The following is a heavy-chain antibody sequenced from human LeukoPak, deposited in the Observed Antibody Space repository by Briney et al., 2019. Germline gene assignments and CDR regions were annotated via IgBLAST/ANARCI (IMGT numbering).Heavy chain of an antibody. D-gene: IGHD3-3*01. CDR2: IYYSGST. CDR1: GGSISSYY. Sequence: SETLSLTCTVSGGSISSYYWSWIRQPPGKGLEWIGYIYYSGSTYYNPSLKSRVTISVDTSKNQFSLKLSSVTAADTAVYYCARTFGMVWYFDLWGRGTLVTVSS. J-gene: IGHJ2*01. CDR3: ARTFGMVWYFDL. V-gene: IGHV4-59*06.